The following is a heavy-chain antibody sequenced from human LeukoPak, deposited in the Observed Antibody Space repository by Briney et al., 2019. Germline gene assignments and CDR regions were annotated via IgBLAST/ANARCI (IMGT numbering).Heavy chain of an antibody. CDR1: GFTFSSRA. D-gene: IGHD2-21*01. CDR2: ISGSGDTT. Sequence: GGSLRLSCAASGFTFSSRAMSWVRQVPGKGLEWVSAISGSGDTTYYADSVKGRFTISGDNSKNTLHLQMNSLRAEDTALYYCAKEAPFILFDPWGQGTLVTVSS. V-gene: IGHV3-23*01. CDR3: AKEAPFILFDP. J-gene: IGHJ5*02.